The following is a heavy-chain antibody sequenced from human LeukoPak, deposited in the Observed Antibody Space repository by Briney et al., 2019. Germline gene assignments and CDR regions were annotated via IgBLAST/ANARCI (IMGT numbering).Heavy chain of an antibody. Sequence: PGGSLRLSCSASGFTFSSYAMHWVRQAPGKGLEYVSAISSSGGSTYYADSVKGRFTISRDNSKNTLYLQMSSLRAEDTAVYYCVKDGEYSSSWYDYWGQGTLVTVSS. V-gene: IGHV3-64D*06. CDR1: GFTFSSYA. J-gene: IGHJ4*02. CDR2: ISSSGGST. D-gene: IGHD6-13*01. CDR3: VKDGEYSSSWYDY.